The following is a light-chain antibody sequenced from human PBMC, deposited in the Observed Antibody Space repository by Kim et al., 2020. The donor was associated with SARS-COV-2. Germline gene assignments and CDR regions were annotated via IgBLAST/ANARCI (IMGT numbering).Light chain of an antibody. J-gene: IGLJ2*01. Sequence: GQRVTISCIGSRSNIGAGFDVHWYHHLPGTAPKLLIYGNSNRPSGVPDRFSGSKSGTSASLAITGLQAEDEADYYCQSYDNSLYAIFGGGTQLTVL. V-gene: IGLV1-40*01. CDR3: QSYDNSLYAI. CDR2: GNS. CDR1: RSNIGAGFD.